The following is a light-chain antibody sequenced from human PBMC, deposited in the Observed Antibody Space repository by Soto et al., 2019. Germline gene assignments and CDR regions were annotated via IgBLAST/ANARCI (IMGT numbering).Light chain of an antibody. CDR1: SSDVGSYNL. V-gene: IGLV2-23*02. CDR2: EVN. CDR3: CSYAGSSAPYV. Sequence: QSVLTRPASVSGSPGESITISCTGTSSDVGSYNLVSWYQQHPGKAPKLMIFEVNKRPSGVSNRFSGSKSGNTASLTISGLQAEDEADYYCCSYAGSSAPYVFGTGTKVTVL. J-gene: IGLJ1*01.